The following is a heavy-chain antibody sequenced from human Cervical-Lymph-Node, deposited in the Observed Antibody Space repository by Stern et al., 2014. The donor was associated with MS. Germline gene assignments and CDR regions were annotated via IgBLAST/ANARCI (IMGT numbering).Heavy chain of an antibody. CDR1: GYTLTIYY. CDR2: NNPRGGRT. V-gene: IGHV1-46*01. CDR3: ASGGEVDGGDV. J-gene: IGHJ6*02. D-gene: IGHD2-15*01. Sequence: QLVQSWTEVKKPGASVQVSCKASGYTLTIYYIHWVRKAPGQGLEWMGVNNPRGGRTSYAQKFQGRVTMTRDTSTSSAYMELSSLRSDDTAVYYCASGGEVDGGDVWGQGTTVTVFS.